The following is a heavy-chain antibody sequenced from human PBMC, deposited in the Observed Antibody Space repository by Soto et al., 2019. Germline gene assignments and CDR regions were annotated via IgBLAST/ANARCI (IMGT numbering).Heavy chain of an antibody. V-gene: IGHV1-8*01. CDR3: ARGPIYGAAMAHFDY. CDR1: GYTFTSYD. CDR2: MNPNSGNT. D-gene: IGHD4-17*01. J-gene: IGHJ4*02. Sequence: QVQLVQSGAEVKKPGASVKVSCKASGYTFTSYDINWVRQATGQGLEWMGWMNPNSGNTGYAQKFKGRVTMTRNTSISTADMELSSLRSEETAVYYCARGPIYGAAMAHFDYWGQGTLVTVSS.